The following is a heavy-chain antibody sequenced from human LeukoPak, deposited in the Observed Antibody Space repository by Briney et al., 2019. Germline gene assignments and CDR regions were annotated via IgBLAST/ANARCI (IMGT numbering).Heavy chain of an antibody. CDR3: ARETSLAGFASGLEFNY. Sequence: PSETLSLTCTVSGGSISGWYWSWIRQPPGKGLEWIGYIYGSGYTNYNPSLKSRVTMSIDTSKNHFSLKLTSVTAADTATYYCARETSLAGFASGLEFNYWGQGILVTVSS. CDR2: IYGSGYT. V-gene: IGHV4-59*01. CDR1: GGSISGWY. J-gene: IGHJ4*02. D-gene: IGHD6-19*01.